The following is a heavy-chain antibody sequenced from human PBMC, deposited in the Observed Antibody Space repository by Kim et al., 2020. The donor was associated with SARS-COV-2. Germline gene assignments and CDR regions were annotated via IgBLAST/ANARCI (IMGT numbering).Heavy chain of an antibody. J-gene: IGHJ4*02. CDR1: GFTFSSYS. D-gene: IGHD3-10*01. CDR2: ISSSSTI. CDR3: ARGGFGELLLYYFDY. V-gene: IGHV3-48*02. Sequence: GGSLRLSCAASGFTFSSYSMNWVRQAPGKGLEWVSYISSSSTIYYADSVKGRFTISRDNAKNSLYLQMNSLRDEDTAVYYCARGGFGELLLYYFDYWGQGTLVTVSS.